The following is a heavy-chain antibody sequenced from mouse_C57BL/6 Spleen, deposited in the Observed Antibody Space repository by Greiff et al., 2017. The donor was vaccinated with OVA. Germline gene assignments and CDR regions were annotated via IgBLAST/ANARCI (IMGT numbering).Heavy chain of an antibody. CDR3: ARLSDDGYYYFDY. CDR1: GYTFTSYW. CDR2: IDPSDSET. V-gene: IGHV1-52*01. J-gene: IGHJ2*01. Sequence: QVQLQQPGAELVRPGSSVKLSCKASGYTFTSYWMHWVKQRPIQGLEWIGNIDPSDSETHYNQKFKDKATLTVDKSSSTAYMQLSSLTSEDSAVYYCARLSDDGYYYFDYWGQGTTLTVSS. D-gene: IGHD2-3*01.